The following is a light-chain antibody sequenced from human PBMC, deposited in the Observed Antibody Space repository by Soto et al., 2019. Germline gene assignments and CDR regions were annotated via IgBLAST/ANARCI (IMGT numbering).Light chain of an antibody. CDR2: SAS. V-gene: IGKV3-15*01. CDR3: QQYKHWPTIT. CDR1: QSVSTN. Sequence: EIVLTQSPGTLALSSGEGATLSCRASQSVSTNLAWYQCKPVQAHRLIIYSASIRANGIPARFSGSVSGTDFTLTIRRLRSEDSAVYFGQQYKHWPTITFGPWTRREIK. J-gene: IGKJ5*01.